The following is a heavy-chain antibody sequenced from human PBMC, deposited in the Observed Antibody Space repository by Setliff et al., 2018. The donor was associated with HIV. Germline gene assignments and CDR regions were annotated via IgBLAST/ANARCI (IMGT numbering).Heavy chain of an antibody. J-gene: IGHJ4*02. CDR2: FDPDTGEP. V-gene: IGHV1-24*01. CDR3: ATFYKLTGTTSFDF. Sequence: GASVKVSCKVSGYSLTELSIHWVRQRPGQGLEWMGGFDPDTGEPIYAQKFQDRITMTEDTSTETTYMEVSSLRSEDTAIYCCATFYKLTGTTSFDFWGQGTLVTVSS. CDR1: GYSLTELS. D-gene: IGHD1-7*01.